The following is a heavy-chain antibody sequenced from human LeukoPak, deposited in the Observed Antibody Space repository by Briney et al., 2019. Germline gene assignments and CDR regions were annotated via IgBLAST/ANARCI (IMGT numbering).Heavy chain of an antibody. Sequence: PSETLSLTXTVSGYSLSSGYYWGWIRHPPGKGLEWIGSIYHSGSTYYNPSLKSRVTISVDTSKNQFSLKLSSVTAADTAVYYCACGVRELLDYWGQGTLVTVSS. V-gene: IGHV4-38-2*02. J-gene: IGHJ4*02. D-gene: IGHD5-24*01. CDR1: GYSLSSGYY. CDR3: ACGVRELLDY. CDR2: IYHSGST.